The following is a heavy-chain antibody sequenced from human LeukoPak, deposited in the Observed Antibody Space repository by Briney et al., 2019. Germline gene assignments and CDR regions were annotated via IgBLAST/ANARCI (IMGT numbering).Heavy chain of an antibody. CDR1: GFTFSTYG. Sequence: GGSLRLSCAASGFTFSTYGTHWVRQAPGKGLEWVAVIAYDGKTTYYADSVKGRFTISRDNSKNTLYLQMNSLRAEDTAVYYCARDSAAVGATYYFDYWGQGTLVTVSS. CDR2: IAYDGKTT. V-gene: IGHV3-30*03. D-gene: IGHD1-26*01. J-gene: IGHJ4*02. CDR3: ARDSAAVGATYYFDY.